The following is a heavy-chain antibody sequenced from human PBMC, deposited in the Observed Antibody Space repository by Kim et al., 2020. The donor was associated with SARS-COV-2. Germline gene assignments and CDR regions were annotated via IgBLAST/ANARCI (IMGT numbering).Heavy chain of an antibody. J-gene: IGHJ6*02. D-gene: IGHD3-22*01. Sequence: GGSLRLSCAASGFTFSSYGMHWVRQAPGKGLEWVAVISYDGSNKYYADSVKGRFTISRDNSKNTLYLQMNSLRAEDTAVYYCAKGSDYYDSSGYYLYYYYYGMDVWGQGTTVTVSS. V-gene: IGHV3-30*18. CDR2: ISYDGSNK. CDR3: AKGSDYYDSSGYYLYYYYYGMDV. CDR1: GFTFSSYG.